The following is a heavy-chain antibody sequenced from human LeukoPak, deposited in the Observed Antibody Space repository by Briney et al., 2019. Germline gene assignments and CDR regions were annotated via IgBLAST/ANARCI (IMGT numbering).Heavy chain of an antibody. V-gene: IGHV4-39*07. CDR1: GGSISSSSYY. D-gene: IGHD3-22*01. CDR3: ARDYYDSSGYYYSPS. J-gene: IGHJ4*02. CDR2: IYYSGST. Sequence: SETLSLTCTVSGGSISSSSYYWGWIRQPPGKGLEWIGSIYYSGSTYYNPSLKSRVTISVDTSKNQFSLKLSSVTAADTAVYYCARDYYDSSGYYYSPSWGQGTLVTVSS.